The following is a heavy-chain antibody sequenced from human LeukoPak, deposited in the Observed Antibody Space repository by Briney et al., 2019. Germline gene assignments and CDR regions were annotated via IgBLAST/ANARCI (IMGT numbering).Heavy chain of an antibody. CDR3: ARLSREGFGELYNWFDP. Sequence: GESVKISCKGSGYSFTSYWIGWVRQMPGKGLEWMGIIYPGDSDTRYSPSFQGQVTISADKSISTAYLQWSSLKASDTAMYYCARLSREGFGELYNWFDPWGQGTLVTVSS. D-gene: IGHD3-10*01. J-gene: IGHJ5*02. V-gene: IGHV5-51*01. CDR2: IYPGDSDT. CDR1: GYSFTSYW.